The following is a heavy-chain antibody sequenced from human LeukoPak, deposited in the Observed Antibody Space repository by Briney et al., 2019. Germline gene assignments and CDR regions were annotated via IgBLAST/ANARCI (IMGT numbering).Heavy chain of an antibody. D-gene: IGHD6-19*01. J-gene: IGHJ3*02. CDR1: GFTVSSNY. Sequence: GGSLRLSCAASGFTVSSNYMSWVRQAPGKGLEWVAFIRYDGSNKYYADSVKGRFTISRDNSKNTLYLQMNSLRAEDTAVYYCAKPYGAVADERDAFDIWGQGTMVTVSS. CDR3: AKPYGAVADERDAFDI. V-gene: IGHV3-30*02. CDR2: IRYDGSNK.